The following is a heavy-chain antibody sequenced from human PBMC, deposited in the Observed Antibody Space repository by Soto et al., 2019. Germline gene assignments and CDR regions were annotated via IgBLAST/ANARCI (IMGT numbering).Heavy chain of an antibody. Sequence: SETLSLTCNVFPASVHAYYSSWIRQTPGMRLEWIGFFHSGGSALYNPSFTSRVIISLEPSKNQFDLTLTSLTAADAAVSYCARGWKAAPARGLDCWGQRALGTVPS. V-gene: IGHV4-59*02. CDR1: PASVHAYY. J-gene: IGHJ4*02. CDR2: FHSGGSA. CDR3: ARGWKAAPARGLDC. D-gene: IGHD1-1*01.